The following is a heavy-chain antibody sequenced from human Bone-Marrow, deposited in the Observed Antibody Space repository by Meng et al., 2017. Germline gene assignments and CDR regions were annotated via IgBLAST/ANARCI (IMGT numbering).Heavy chain of an antibody. CDR2: MKSNVDGGTV. J-gene: IGHJ4*01. Sequence: DVQLVESGGGFLKPGGSLRLSCAASGFTFSNAWMTWVRQAPGKGLEWIGRMKSNVDGGTVDYAAAVKGRFFISRDDSENTFYLQMNSLKTEDTAVYYCSGHVDYWGHGTLVTVSS. CDR3: SGHVDY. CDR1: GFTFSNAW. V-gene: IGHV3-15*01.